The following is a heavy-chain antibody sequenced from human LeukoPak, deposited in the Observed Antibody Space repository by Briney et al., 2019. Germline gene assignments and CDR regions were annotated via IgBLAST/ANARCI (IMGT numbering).Heavy chain of an antibody. J-gene: IGHJ5*02. CDR2: IYTSGST. Sequence: PSETLSLTCTVSGGSISSGSYYWSWIRQPAGRGLEWIGLIYTSGSTNYNPSLKSRVTISVDTSKNQFSLKLSSVTAADTAVYYWAREYCSSTSCFPEMDWFDPWGQGALVTVSS. CDR1: GGSISSGSYY. CDR3: AREYCSSTSCFPEMDWFDP. D-gene: IGHD2-2*01. V-gene: IGHV4-61*02.